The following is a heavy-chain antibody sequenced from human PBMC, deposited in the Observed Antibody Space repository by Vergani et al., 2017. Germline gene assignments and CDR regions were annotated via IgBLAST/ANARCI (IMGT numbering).Heavy chain of an antibody. Sequence: QVQLQESGPGLVKPSETLSLTCSVSGDSMNTYYWTWIRQPPGKGLEWIGYIFYSGTTYDNPSLRSRLTISVDTSRNQFSLKLRSVTAADTAVYYCARVDTQVPATSHFYYMDVWGKGTTVVVSS. CDR1: GDSMNTYY. V-gene: IGHV4-59*06. D-gene: IGHD6-25*01. J-gene: IGHJ6*03. CDR3: ARVDTQVPATSHFYYMDV. CDR2: IFYSGTT.